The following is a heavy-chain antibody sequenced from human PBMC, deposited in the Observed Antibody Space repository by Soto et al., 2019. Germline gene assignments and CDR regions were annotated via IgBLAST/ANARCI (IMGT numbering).Heavy chain of an antibody. V-gene: IGHV5-51*01. CDR2: IYPCDFDT. D-gene: IGHD3-3*01. Sequence: GESLKISCKGSGYSFTSYWIGWVRQMPGKGLVWMGIIYPCDFDTRYSPSFQGQVTISADKSISTAYLQLSSLKASDTAMYYCARLSSLSGVRVFDYWGQGTLVTVSS. CDR3: ARLSSLSGVRVFDY. J-gene: IGHJ4*02. CDR1: GYSFTSYW.